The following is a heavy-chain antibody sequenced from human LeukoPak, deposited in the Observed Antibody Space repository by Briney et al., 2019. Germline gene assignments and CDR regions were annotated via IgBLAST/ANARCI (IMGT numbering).Heavy chain of an antibody. CDR3: ARHRGYSYGYRNYYYMDV. D-gene: IGHD5-18*01. V-gene: IGHV5-51*01. CDR1: GYSFISYW. Sequence: GESLKISCKGSGYSFISYWIGWVRQMPGKGLEWMGIIYPGDSDTRYSPSFQGQVTISADKSISTAYLQWSSLKASDTAMYYCARHRGYSYGYRNYYYMDVWGKGTTVTVSS. J-gene: IGHJ6*03. CDR2: IYPGDSDT.